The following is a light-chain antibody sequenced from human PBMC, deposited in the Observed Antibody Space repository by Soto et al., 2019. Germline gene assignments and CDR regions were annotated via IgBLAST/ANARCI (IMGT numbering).Light chain of an antibody. Sequence: DVVMTQSPLSLPVTLGQPASISCRSSQSLGYSDGNTFLNWFLQRPGQSPRRLIYKVSNRDSGVPDRFSGSGSGTDFTLKITRVEAEDIGVYYCMQGTPWPPTFGPGTKVDFK. CDR1: QSLGYSDGNTF. CDR2: KVS. CDR3: MQGTPWPPT. J-gene: IGKJ3*01. V-gene: IGKV2-30*01.